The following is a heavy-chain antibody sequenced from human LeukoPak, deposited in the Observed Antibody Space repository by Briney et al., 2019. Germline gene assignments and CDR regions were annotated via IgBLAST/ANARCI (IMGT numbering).Heavy chain of an antibody. J-gene: IGHJ5*02. D-gene: IGHD3-22*01. Sequence: ASVKVSCKASGYTFTGHYMHWVRQAPGQGLEWMGWINPNSGGTNYAQKFQGRVTMTRDTSISTAYMELSRLRSDDTAVYYCASGWYYDSSGYYRDWFDPWGQGTLVTVSS. CDR2: INPNSGGT. CDR1: GYTFTGHY. CDR3: ASGWYYDSSGYYRDWFDP. V-gene: IGHV1-2*02.